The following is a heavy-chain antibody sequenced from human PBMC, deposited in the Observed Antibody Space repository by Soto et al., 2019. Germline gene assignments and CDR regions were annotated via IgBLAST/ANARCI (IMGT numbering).Heavy chain of an antibody. V-gene: IGHV4-31*03. Sequence: SETLSLTCTVSGGSIISGGYYWSWIRQHPGKGLEWIGYIYYSGSTYYNPSLKSRVTISVDTSKNQFSLKLSSVTAADTAVYYCARDRPILHGYHIIESWGQGTLVTVSS. CDR3: ARDRPILHGYHIIES. J-gene: IGHJ4*02. D-gene: IGHD3-9*01. CDR2: IYYSGST. CDR1: GGSIISGGYY.